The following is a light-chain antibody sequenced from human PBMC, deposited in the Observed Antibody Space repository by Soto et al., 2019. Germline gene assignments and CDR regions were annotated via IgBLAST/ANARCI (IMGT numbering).Light chain of an antibody. Sequence: ETVMTQSPATLSVSPGERATLSCRASQSVSSDLAWYQQKPGQAPRLLIYGASTRAKGIPARFSGSGSGPEFTLTISSLQSEDFAVYYCQQYNNWPLTFGPGTKVDI. V-gene: IGKV3D-15*01. J-gene: IGKJ3*01. CDR2: GAS. CDR3: QQYNNWPLT. CDR1: QSVSSD.